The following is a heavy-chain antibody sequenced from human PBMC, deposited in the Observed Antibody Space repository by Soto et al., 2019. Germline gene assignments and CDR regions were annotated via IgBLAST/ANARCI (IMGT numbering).Heavy chain of an antibody. V-gene: IGHV3-23*01. D-gene: IGHD3-3*01. J-gene: IGHJ6*01. CDR3: AKYSWAIFGVPAGEYYDMNV. CDR2: ISGSGVTT. Sequence: GGSLRLSGVASGFTFENYAMSWVRQAPWKGLEWVSAISGSGVTTYYSDSVKGRFTISRDNSKNTVYLQMNDLRVEDAAEYFCAKYSWAIFGVPAGEYYDMNVSGQGIT. CDR1: GFTFENYA.